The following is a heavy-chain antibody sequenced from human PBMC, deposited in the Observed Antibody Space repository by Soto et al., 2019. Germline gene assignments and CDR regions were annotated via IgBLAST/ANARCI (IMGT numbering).Heavy chain of an antibody. V-gene: IGHV4-59*01. CDR1: GDSFSDYY. D-gene: IGHD6-19*01. Sequence: PSETLSLTCTVSGDSFSDYYWNWIRQVPGKGLEWIGFVFHSATTGYNPSLKTRVAISDDTSKKQFSLRLTSVTAADTAIYYCARGHYSSGWPIDHWGQGILVTVSS. CDR2: VFHSATT. J-gene: IGHJ4*02. CDR3: ARGHYSSGWPIDH.